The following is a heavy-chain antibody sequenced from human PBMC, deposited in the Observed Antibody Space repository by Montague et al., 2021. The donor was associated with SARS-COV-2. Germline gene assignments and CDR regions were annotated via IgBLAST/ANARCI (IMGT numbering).Heavy chain of an antibody. CDR2: IYHSGST. J-gene: IGHJ6*02. D-gene: IGHD4-11*01. Sequence: SETLSLTCTVSGYSISSGYYWGWIRQPPGKRLEWIGSIYHSGSTYYNPSLKSRVTISVDTPKNQFSLKLSSVTAADTAVYYCAVNSNYYYYYGMDVWGQGTTVTVSS. V-gene: IGHV4-38-2*02. CDR3: AVNSNYYYYYGMDV. CDR1: GYSISSGYY.